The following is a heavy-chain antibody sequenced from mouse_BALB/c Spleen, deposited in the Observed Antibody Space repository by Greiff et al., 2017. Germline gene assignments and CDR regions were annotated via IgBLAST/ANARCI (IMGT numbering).Heavy chain of an antibody. CDR3: ARRGTSYYGNSGAMDY. CDR1: GYTFTSYW. CDR2: INPSTGYT. Sequence: QVQLQQSGAELVKPGASVKLSCKASGYTFTSYWMHWVKQRPGQGLEWIGYINPSTGYTEYNQKFKDKATLTVDKSSSTAYMQLSSPTSEDSAVYYCARRGTSYYGNSGAMDYWGQGTSVTVSS. J-gene: IGHJ4*01. V-gene: IGHV1-7*01. D-gene: IGHD2-10*01.